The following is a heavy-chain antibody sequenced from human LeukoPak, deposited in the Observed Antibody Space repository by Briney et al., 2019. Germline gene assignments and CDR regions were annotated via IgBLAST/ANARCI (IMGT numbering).Heavy chain of an antibody. CDR1: GGSFSSGSYY. D-gene: IGHD3-3*01. CDR3: ARGITIFGVVIGAFDI. J-gene: IGHJ3*02. CDR2: IYISRST. V-gene: IGHV4-61*02. Sequence: PSPTLSLTCTVSGGSFSSGSYYWSWIPQPAGQGLEWIGRIYISRSTNYNPSLNSRVTISDDTSKNEFSLKLSSVTAADTAVYYCARGITIFGVVIGAFDIWGQGSMVTVSS.